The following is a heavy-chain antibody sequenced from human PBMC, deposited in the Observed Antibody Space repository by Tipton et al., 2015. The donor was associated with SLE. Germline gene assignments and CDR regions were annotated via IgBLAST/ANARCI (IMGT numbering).Heavy chain of an antibody. CDR2: IYYRGST. CDR1: GDSISSHY. Sequence: TLSLTCTVSGDSISSHYWTWIRQPPGKGLEWIGYIYYRGSTYYNPSLKSRVTISVDTSKNQFSLKLSSVTAADTAVYYCARVGWLVHVDYWGQGTLVTVSS. D-gene: IGHD6-19*01. CDR3: ARVGWLVHVDY. J-gene: IGHJ4*02. V-gene: IGHV4-59*11.